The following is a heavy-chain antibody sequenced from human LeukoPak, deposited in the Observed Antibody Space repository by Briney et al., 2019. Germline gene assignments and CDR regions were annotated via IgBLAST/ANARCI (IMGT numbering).Heavy chain of an antibody. CDR1: GGTFSSDT. V-gene: IGHV1-69*02. Sequence: SVKVSCKASGGTFSSDTISWVRQAPGQGLEWMGRIIPILGIANYAQKFQGRVTITADKSTSTAYMELSSLRSEDTAVYYCARVPCSSTSCYRYYYYMDVWGKGTTVAVSS. CDR3: ARVPCSSTSCYRYYYYMDV. J-gene: IGHJ6*03. D-gene: IGHD2-2*01. CDR2: IIPILGIA.